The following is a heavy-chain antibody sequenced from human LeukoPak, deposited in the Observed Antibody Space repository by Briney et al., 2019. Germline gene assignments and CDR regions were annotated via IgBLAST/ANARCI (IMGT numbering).Heavy chain of an antibody. CDR1: GFTVSSNY. CDR2: IYSGGST. J-gene: IGHJ5*02. CDR3: ARDPGGGRRGYRFDP. D-gene: IGHD6-13*01. Sequence: PGGSLRLSCAASGFTVSSNYISWVRQAPGKGLEWVSVIYSGGSTYYADSVKGRFTISRDNSKNTLYLQMNSLRAEDTAVYFCARDPGGGRRGYRFDPWGQGTLVTVSS. V-gene: IGHV3-66*01.